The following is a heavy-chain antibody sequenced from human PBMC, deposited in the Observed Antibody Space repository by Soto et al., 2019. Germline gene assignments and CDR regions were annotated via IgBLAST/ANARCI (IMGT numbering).Heavy chain of an antibody. Sequence: EVQLVESGGGLVQPGGSLRLSCAASGFTVSNNYMIWFRLPPGKGLEWVSLIYSGGTTYYADSVKGRFTISRDNSKNTLYLQMNSLRVEDTAVYYCARNGWGMATVGMWVPGIVVTVSS. CDR2: IYSGGTT. D-gene: IGHD4-4*01. V-gene: IGHV3-53*01. J-gene: IGHJ4*02. CDR3: ARNGWGMATVGM. CDR1: GFTVSNNY.